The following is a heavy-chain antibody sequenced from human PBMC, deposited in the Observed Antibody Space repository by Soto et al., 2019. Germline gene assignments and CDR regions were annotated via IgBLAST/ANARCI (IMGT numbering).Heavy chain of an antibody. D-gene: IGHD6-19*01. CDR1: KFTFSTYD. J-gene: IGHJ4*02. V-gene: IGHV3-30*18. CDR2: VSYDGNKR. CDR3: AKGRDSTGWYYGEDDY. Sequence: HLVESGGGVVQPGKSLRLSCAASKFTFSTYDMHWVRQAPGKGLEWVAVVSYDGNKRYYADSVRGRFTISRDNSKNTVYLEMNSLRPEDTAVYFGAKGRDSTGWYYGEDDYWGQGNLVTVSS.